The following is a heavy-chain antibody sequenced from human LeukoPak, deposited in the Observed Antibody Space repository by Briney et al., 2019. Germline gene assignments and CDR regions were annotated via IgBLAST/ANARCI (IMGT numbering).Heavy chain of an antibody. CDR1: GYTFTSYG. CDR3: AREGRSIDSSGYPFRYFDL. Sequence: ASVKVSCKASGYTFTSYGISWVRQAPGQGLEWMGWISAYNGNTNYAQKLQGRVTMTTDTSTSTAYMELRSLRSEDTAVYYCAREGRSIDSSGYPFRYFDLWGRGTLVTVSS. CDR2: ISAYNGNT. J-gene: IGHJ2*01. D-gene: IGHD3-22*01. V-gene: IGHV1-18*01.